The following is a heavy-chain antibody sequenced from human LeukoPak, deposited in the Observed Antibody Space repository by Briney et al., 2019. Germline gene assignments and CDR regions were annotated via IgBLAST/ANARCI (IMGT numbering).Heavy chain of an antibody. CDR3: AELGITMIGGV. Sequence: GGSLRLSCAASGFTFSSYEMNWVRQAPGKGLEWVSYISSSGSTIYYADSVKGRFTISRDNAKNSLYLQMHSLRAQDTAVYYCAELGITMIGGVWGKGTTVTISS. V-gene: IGHV3-48*03. J-gene: IGHJ6*04. D-gene: IGHD3-10*02. CDR1: GFTFSSYE. CDR2: ISSSGSTI.